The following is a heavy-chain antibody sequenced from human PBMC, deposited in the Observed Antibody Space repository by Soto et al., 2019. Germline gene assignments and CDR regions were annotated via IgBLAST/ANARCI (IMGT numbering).Heavy chain of an antibody. Sequence: ASVKVSCKASGYTFTSYAMHWVRQAPGQRLEWMGWINAGNGNTKYSQKFQGRVTITRDTSASTAYMELSSLRSEDTAVYYRARDQGGTYYDYVWGSYRPASFDYWGQGTLVTVSS. CDR2: INAGNGNT. D-gene: IGHD3-16*02. V-gene: IGHV1-3*01. J-gene: IGHJ4*02. CDR1: GYTFTSYA. CDR3: ARDQGGTYYDYVWGSYRPASFDY.